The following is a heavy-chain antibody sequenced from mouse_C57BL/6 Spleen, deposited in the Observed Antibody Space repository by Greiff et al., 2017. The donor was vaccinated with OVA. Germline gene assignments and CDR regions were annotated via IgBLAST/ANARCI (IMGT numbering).Heavy chain of an antibody. CDR2: IYPGSGST. Sequence: QVQLQQPGAELVKPGASVKMSCKASGYTFTSYWITWVKQRPGQGLEWIGDIYPGSGSTNYNEKFKSKATLTVDTSSSTAYMQLSSLTSEDSAVYYCARCYDYDGPWFAYWGQGTLVTVSA. V-gene: IGHV1-55*01. D-gene: IGHD2-4*01. CDR3: ARCYDYDGPWFAY. CDR1: GYTFTSYW. J-gene: IGHJ3*01.